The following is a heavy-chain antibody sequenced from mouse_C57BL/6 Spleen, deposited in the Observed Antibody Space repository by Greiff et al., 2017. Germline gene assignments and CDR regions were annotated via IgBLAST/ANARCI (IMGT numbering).Heavy chain of an antibody. CDR1: GYSITSGSF. J-gene: IGHJ1*03. Sequence: EVKLLESGPGLVTPSQSLSLTCSVSGYSITSGSFWNWIRPFPGNKLEWMGYISYDGSNNYNPSPSHLISITRHSTKNQIFLKLDSVTTKDTATDDRARYYCYGEGYFDVWGTGTTVTVSS. D-gene: IGHD1-1*01. CDR3: ARYYCYGEGYFDV. CDR2: ISYDGSN. V-gene: IGHV3-6*01.